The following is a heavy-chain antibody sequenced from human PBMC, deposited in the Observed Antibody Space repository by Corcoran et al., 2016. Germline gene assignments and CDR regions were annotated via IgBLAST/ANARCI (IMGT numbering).Heavy chain of an antibody. J-gene: IGHJ3*02. CDR3: ARRRGYDAFDI. V-gene: IGHV4-39*01. CDR2: IYYSGST. CDR1: GGSISSSSYY. Sequence: QLQLQESGPGLVKPSETLSLTCTVSGGSISSSSYYWGWIRQPPGKGLEWIGSIYYSGSTYYNPSLKSRVTISVDTSKNQFSLKLSSVTAADTAVYYCARRRGYDAFDIWGQGTMVTVSS. D-gene: IGHD6-13*01.